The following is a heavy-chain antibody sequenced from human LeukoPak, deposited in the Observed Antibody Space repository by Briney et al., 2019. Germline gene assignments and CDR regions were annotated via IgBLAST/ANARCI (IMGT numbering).Heavy chain of an antibody. J-gene: IGHJ6*03. D-gene: IGHD3-9*01. V-gene: IGHV3-7*04. CDR1: GFTFSSYW. Sequence: GSLRLSCAASGFTFSSYWMSWVRQAPGKGLGWVANIKQAGSEKFYVSSVKGRFTISKDNAKNSLYLQMNTLRAEDTAVYYCARATIGADSYYYCMDVWGKGTTVTVSS. CDR2: IKQAGSEK. CDR3: ARATIGADSYYYCMDV.